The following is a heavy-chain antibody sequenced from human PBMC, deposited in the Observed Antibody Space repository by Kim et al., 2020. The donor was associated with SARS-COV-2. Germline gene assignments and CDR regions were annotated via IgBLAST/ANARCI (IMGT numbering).Heavy chain of an antibody. Sequence: SETLSLTCTVSGGSISSGGYYWSWIRQHPGKGLEWIGYIYYSGSTYYNPSLKSRVTISVDTSKNQFSLKLSSVTAADTAVYYCARGVILTGLDYWGQGTLVTVSS. CDR3: ARGVILTGLDY. CDR1: GGSISSGGYY. V-gene: IGHV4-31*03. CDR2: IYYSGST. J-gene: IGHJ4*02. D-gene: IGHD3-9*01.